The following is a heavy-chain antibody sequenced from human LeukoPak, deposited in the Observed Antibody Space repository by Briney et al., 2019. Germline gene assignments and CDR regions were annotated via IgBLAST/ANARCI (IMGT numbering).Heavy chain of an antibody. CDR2: INSDGSST. CDR1: GFTVNSYY. Sequence: GGSLRLSCAASGFTVNSYYMSWVRQAPGKGLVWDSRINSDGSSTSYADSVKGRFTISRDNAKNTLYLQMNSLRAEDTAVYYCAREGAYYDILTGRLTPFYWGQGTLVTVSS. D-gene: IGHD3-9*01. CDR3: AREGAYYDILTGRLTPFY. J-gene: IGHJ4*02. V-gene: IGHV3-74*01.